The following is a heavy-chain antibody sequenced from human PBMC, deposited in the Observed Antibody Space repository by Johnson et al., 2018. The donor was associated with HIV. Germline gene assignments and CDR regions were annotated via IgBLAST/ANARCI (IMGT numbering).Heavy chain of an antibody. CDR2: ISWNSGSI. D-gene: IGHD1-1*01. CDR3: ARVTRYNWNSDAFDI. V-gene: IGHV3-9*01. Sequence: VQLVESGGGLVQPGRSLRLSCAASGFTFDDYAMHWVRQAPGKGLEWVSGISWNSGSIGYADSVKGRFTISRDNAKNSLYLQMNSLRAEETALYYCARVTRYNWNSDAFDIWGQGTMVTVSS. J-gene: IGHJ3*02. CDR1: GFTFDDYA.